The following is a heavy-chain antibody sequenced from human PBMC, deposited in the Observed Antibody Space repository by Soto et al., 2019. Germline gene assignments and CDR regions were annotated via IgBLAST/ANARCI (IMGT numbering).Heavy chain of an antibody. J-gene: IGHJ6*02. V-gene: IGHV3-30-3*01. CDR2: ISYDGSNK. Sequence: GGSLRLSCAASGFTFSSYAMHWVRQDPGKGLEWVAVISYDGSNKYYAASVKGRFTISRDNSKNTLYLQMNSLRAEDTAVYYCARDPIYCSSTSCYWDYYYYGMDVWGQGTTVTVSS. D-gene: IGHD2-2*01. CDR1: GFTFSSYA. CDR3: ARDPIYCSSTSCYWDYYYYGMDV.